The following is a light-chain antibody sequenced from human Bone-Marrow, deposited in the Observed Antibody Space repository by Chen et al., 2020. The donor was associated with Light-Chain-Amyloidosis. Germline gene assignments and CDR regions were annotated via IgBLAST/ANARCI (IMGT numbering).Light chain of an antibody. CDR2: WAS. Sequence: DIVMTQSPDSLAVSLGERATINCKSSQSVLYTSNNKNYLVWYQQKPGQPPKLLIYWASTRESGVPDRFSGSGSGTDFTLTISSLQAEDVAVYYCQQYYITPITFDQGTRLEIK. J-gene: IGKJ5*01. CDR3: QQYYITPIT. V-gene: IGKV4-1*01. CDR1: QSVLYTSNNKNY.